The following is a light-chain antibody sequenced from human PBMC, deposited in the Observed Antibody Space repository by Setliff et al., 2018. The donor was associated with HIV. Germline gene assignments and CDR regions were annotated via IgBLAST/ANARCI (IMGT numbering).Light chain of an antibody. Sequence: NFMLTQPHSVLESPGKTVTISCTRSSGSIASNNVQWYQQRPGSSPTTVIYEDNQRPSGVPDRFSGSIDSSSNAASLTISGLKTEDEADYYCQSYDSSTRWVFGGGTKVTVL. CDR3: QSYDSSTRWV. CDR1: SGSIASNN. V-gene: IGLV6-57*01. CDR2: EDN. J-gene: IGLJ3*02.